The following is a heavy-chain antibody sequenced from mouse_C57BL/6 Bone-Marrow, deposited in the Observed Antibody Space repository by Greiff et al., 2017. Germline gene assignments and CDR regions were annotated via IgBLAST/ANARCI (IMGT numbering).Heavy chain of an antibody. CDR1: GYSITSGYY. Sequence: DVKLLESGPGLVKPSQSLSLTCSVTGYSITSGYYWNWIRQFPGNKLEWMGYISYDGSNNYNPSLKNRISITRDTSKNQFFLKLNSVTTEDTATYYCARGRGWFAYWGQGTLVTVSA. CDR2: ISYDGSN. V-gene: IGHV3-6*01. J-gene: IGHJ3*01. CDR3: ARGRGWFAY.